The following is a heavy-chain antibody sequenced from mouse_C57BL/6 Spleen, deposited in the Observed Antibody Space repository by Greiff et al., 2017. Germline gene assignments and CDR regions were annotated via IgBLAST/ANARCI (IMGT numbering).Heavy chain of an antibody. CDR2: IWSGGST. D-gene: IGHD1-1*01. CDR1: GFSLTSYG. J-gene: IGHJ3*01. V-gene: IGHV2-2*01. Sequence: QVQLQQSGPGLVQPSQSLSITCTVSGFSLTSYGVHWVRQSPGKGLEWLGVIWSGGSTDYNAAFISRLSISKDNSKSQVFFKMNSLQADDTAIYYCARSHYGSSYWFAYWGQGTLVTVSA. CDR3: ARSHYGSSYWFAY.